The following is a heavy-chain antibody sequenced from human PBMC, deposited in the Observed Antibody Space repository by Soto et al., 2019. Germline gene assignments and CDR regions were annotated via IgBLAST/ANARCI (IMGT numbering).Heavy chain of an antibody. V-gene: IGHV4-30-4*01. CDR3: ARVDPGDYYGMDV. CDR1: GGSISSGDYY. D-gene: IGHD3-10*01. CDR2: IYYSGST. Sequence: QVQLQESGPGLVKPSQTLSLTCTVSGGSISSGDYYWSWIRQPPGKGLEWIGYIYYSGSTSYNPSFKRRVTISVETSKNQCSLKMSSVTAADTAVYYCARVDPGDYYGMDVWGQGTTVTVSS. J-gene: IGHJ6*02.